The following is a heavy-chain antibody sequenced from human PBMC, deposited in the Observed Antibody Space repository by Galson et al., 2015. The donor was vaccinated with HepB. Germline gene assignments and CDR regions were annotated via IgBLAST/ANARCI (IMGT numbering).Heavy chain of an antibody. Sequence: SLRLSCAASGFTFSSYAMHWVRQAPGKGLEWVAVISYDGSNKYYADSVKGRFTISRDNSKNTLYLQMNSLRAEDTAVYYCARGGDIVVVPAAAYYFDYWGQGTLVTVSS. D-gene: IGHD2-2*01. CDR3: ARGGDIVVVPAAAYYFDY. CDR2: ISYDGSNK. J-gene: IGHJ4*02. V-gene: IGHV3-30*04. CDR1: GFTFSSYA.